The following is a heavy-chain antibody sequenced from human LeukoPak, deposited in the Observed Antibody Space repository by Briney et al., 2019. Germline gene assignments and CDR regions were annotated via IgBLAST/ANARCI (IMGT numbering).Heavy chain of an antibody. CDR1: GYTFTSYY. Sequence: ASVKVSCKASGYTFTSYYMHWVRQAPGQGLEWMGIINPSGGSTSYAQKFQGRVTMTRDTSTSTVYMELSSLRSEDTAVYYCARGLPRAIFGVVDFDYWGQGTLVTVSS. CDR2: INPSGGST. J-gene: IGHJ4*02. CDR3: ARGLPRAIFGVVDFDY. D-gene: IGHD3-3*01. V-gene: IGHV1-46*01.